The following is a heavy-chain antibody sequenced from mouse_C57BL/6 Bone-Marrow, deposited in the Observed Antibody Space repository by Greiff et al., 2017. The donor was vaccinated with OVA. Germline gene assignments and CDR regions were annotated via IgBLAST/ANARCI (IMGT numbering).Heavy chain of an antibody. CDR3: ARHEAQTFFDY. V-gene: IGHV1-62-2*01. Sequence: VQLQESGAELVKPGASVKLSCKASGYTFTEYSIHWVKQRPGQGLEWIGWFYPGSGSTNYNEKFKDKATLTADKSSSTVYMELSRLTSEDSAVYFSARHEAQTFFDYWGQGTTLTVSS. CDR2: FYPGSGST. CDR1: GYTFTEYS. J-gene: IGHJ2*01.